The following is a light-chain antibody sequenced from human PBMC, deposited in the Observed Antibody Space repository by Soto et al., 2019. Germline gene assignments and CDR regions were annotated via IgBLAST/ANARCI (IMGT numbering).Light chain of an antibody. CDR3: QQRSNRPLLWT. J-gene: IGKJ4*01. CDR1: QSVSNS. V-gene: IGKV3-11*01. CDR2: DAS. Sequence: EIVLTQSPATLSLSPGERATLSCRASQSVSNSLAWYQQKPGQAPRLLIYDASNRAPGIPARFSGSGSGTDFTLTISSLEPEDFAVYYCQQRSNRPLLWTFGGGTKVEIK.